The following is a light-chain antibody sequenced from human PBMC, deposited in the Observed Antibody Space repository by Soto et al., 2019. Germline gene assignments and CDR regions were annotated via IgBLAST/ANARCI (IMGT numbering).Light chain of an antibody. V-gene: IGKV1-17*01. J-gene: IGKJ1*01. CDR1: RDVGSD. CDR2: KAS. Sequence: QMTQSPSSLSASVGEKIIITCRASRDVGSDVSWYQQKPGKAPKLLIYKASTLENGVPSRFGGSESGTEFTLTISSLQPDDSATYYCQQYNSYPWTFGQGTKVDIK. CDR3: QQYNSYPWT.